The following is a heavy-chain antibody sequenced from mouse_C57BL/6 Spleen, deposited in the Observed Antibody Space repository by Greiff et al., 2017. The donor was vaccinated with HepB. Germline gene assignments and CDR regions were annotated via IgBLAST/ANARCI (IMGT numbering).Heavy chain of an antibody. J-gene: IGHJ4*01. Sequence: VQLKQPGAELVKPGASVKVSCKASGYTFTSYWMHWVKQRPGQGLEWIGRIHPSDSDTNYNQKFKGKATLTVDKSSSTAYMQLSSLTSEDSAVYYCAIFDPHRYAMDYWGQGTSVTVSS. V-gene: IGHV1-74*01. CDR1: GYTFTSYW. CDR2: IHPSDSDT. CDR3: AIFDPHRYAMDY.